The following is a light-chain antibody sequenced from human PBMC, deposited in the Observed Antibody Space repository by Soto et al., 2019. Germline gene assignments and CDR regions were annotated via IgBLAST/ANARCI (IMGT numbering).Light chain of an antibody. J-gene: IGLJ1*01. CDR1: SSDVGGYNY. Sequence: QSALTQPASVSGSPGQSITISCTGTSSDVGGYNYVSWYQQHPGKAPKLMIYDVSNRPSGVSNRFSGSKSGNTASLTISGLQAEDEAVYYCSSYTSSSTSWSFGTGTKLTVL. V-gene: IGLV2-14*01. CDR3: SSYTSSSTSWS. CDR2: DVS.